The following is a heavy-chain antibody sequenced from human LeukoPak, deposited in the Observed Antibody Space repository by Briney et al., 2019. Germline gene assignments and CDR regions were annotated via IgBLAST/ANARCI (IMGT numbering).Heavy chain of an antibody. CDR3: ARVGGSGNYYYFDY. Sequence: PSETLSLTCTVSGGSISSYYWSWIRQPPGKGLEWIGYIYYSGSTNYNPSLKSRVTISVDTSKNQFSLKLSSVTAADTAVYYCARVGGSGNYYYFDYWGQGTLVTVSS. V-gene: IGHV4-59*01. CDR2: IYYSGST. CDR1: GGSISSYY. D-gene: IGHD3-10*01. J-gene: IGHJ4*02.